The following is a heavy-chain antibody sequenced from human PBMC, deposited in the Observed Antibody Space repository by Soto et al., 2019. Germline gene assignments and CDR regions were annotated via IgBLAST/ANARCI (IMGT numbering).Heavy chain of an antibody. D-gene: IGHD6-13*01. V-gene: IGHV3-48*01. CDR3: AREGVGRYSSSWFDP. CDR2: ISSSSSTI. Sequence: EVQLVESGGGLVQPGGSLRLSCAASGFTFSSYSMNWVRQAPGKGLEWVSYISSSSSTIYYADSVKGRFTISRDNAKNSLYLQMNSLRAEDTAVYYSAREGVGRYSSSWFDPWGQGTLVTVSS. CDR1: GFTFSSYS. J-gene: IGHJ5*02.